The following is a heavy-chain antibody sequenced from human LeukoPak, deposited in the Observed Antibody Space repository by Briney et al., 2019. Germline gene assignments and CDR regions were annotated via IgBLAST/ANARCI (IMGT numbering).Heavy chain of an antibody. CDR3: TRDFDY. CDR1: GGSFSGYY. CDR2: INHSGST. J-gene: IGHJ4*02. Sequence: SETLSLTCAVYGGSFSGYYWSWIRQPPGKGLEWIGEINHSGSTNYNPSLKSRVTISVDTSKNQFSLKLSSVTAADTAVYYCTRDFDYWGQGTLVTVSS. V-gene: IGHV4-34*01.